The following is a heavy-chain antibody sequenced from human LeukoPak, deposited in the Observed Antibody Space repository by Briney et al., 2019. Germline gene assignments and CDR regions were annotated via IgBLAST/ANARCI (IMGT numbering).Heavy chain of an antibody. CDR1: GFTFSSYA. Sequence: PGGSLRLSCAASGFTFSSYAMHWVRQAPGKGLEWVSVIYSGGSTYYADSVKGRFTISRDNSKNTLYLQMNSLRAEDTAVYYCARTYYYDIPLDYWGQGTLVTVSS. D-gene: IGHD3-22*01. J-gene: IGHJ4*02. V-gene: IGHV3-53*01. CDR2: IYSGGST. CDR3: ARTYYYDIPLDY.